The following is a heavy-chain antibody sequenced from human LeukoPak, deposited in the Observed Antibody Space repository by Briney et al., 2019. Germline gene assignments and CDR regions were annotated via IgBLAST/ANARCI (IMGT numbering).Heavy chain of an antibody. J-gene: IGHJ6*02. D-gene: IGHD3-22*01. Sequence: GASLRLSCAASRFTFSSYAMSWVRQAPGKGLEWVSAISGSGGSTYYADSAKGRFTISRDNSKNTLYLQMNSLRAEDTAVYCCAKAHYYDSSGYYPIASVDVWGQGTTVTVSS. CDR2: ISGSGGST. V-gene: IGHV3-23*01. CDR3: AKAHYYDSSGYYPIASVDV. CDR1: RFTFSSYA.